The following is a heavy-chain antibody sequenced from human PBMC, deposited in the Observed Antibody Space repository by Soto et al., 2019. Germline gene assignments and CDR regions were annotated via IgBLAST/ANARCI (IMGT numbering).Heavy chain of an antibody. CDR2: ISGSGDGT. CDR3: ARSPPEGDILTGYYFNWFDP. D-gene: IGHD3-9*01. J-gene: IGHJ5*02. Sequence: GGSLRLSCAASGFTFNNYALSWVRQAPGKGLDWVSAISGSGDGTYYADSVRGRFTISRDDSKNTLNLQMNSLRAEDTAVYYCARSPPEGDILTGYYFNWFDPWGQGTLVTVSS. V-gene: IGHV3-23*01. CDR1: GFTFNNYA.